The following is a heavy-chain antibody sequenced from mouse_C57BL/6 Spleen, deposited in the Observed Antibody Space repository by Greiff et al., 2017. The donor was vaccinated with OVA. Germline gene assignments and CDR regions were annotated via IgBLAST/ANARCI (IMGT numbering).Heavy chain of an antibody. CDR1: GYTFTSYW. V-gene: IGHV1-55*01. Sequence: QVQLKQPGAELVKPGASVKMSCKASGYTFTSYWITWVKQRPGQGLEWIGDIYPGSGSTNYNEKFKSKATLTVDTPSSTAYMQLSSLTSEDSAVYYCARSDYGTPYYYAMDYWGQGTSVTVSS. J-gene: IGHJ4*01. CDR3: ARSDYGTPYYYAMDY. CDR2: IYPGSGST. D-gene: IGHD1-1*01.